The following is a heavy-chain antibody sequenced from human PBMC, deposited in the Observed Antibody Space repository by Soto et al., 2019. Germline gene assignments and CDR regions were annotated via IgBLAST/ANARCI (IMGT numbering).Heavy chain of an antibody. CDR3: ARQIYDSDTGPNFQYYFDS. CDR2: IEPSDSQT. D-gene: IGHD3-22*01. J-gene: IGHJ4*02. V-gene: IGHV5-10-1*01. Sequence: GESLKISCKGSGYSFAGYWITWVRQKPGKGLEWMGRIEPSDSQTYDSPSFRGHVTISVTKSITTVFLQWSSLRASDTAMYYCARQIYDSDTGPNFQYYFDSWGQGTPVTVSS. CDR1: GYSFAGYW.